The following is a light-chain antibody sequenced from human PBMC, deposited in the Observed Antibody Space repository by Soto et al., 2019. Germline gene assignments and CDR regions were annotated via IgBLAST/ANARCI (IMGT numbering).Light chain of an antibody. Sequence: DIVMTQSPDSLAVSLGERATINCKSSQSVLHSSNNKNYLAWYQQKAGQPPKLLIYWASTRESGVPDRFSGGGSGTDFTLTISSLQAEDVEVYYCQQYYSARTFGQGTKVEIK. J-gene: IGKJ1*01. CDR3: QQYYSART. V-gene: IGKV4-1*01. CDR2: WAS. CDR1: QSVLHSSNNKNY.